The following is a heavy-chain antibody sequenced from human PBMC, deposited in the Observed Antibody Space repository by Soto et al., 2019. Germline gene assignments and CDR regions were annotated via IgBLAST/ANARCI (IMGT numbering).Heavy chain of an antibody. J-gene: IGHJ6*02. CDR1: GFTFSSYG. CDR3: AKGPYSSSTSGRYYYYYYGMDV. V-gene: IGHV3-30*18. Sequence: RRLSCAASGFTFSSYGMHWVRQAPGKGLEWVAVISYDGSNKYYADSVKGRFTISRDNSKNTLYLQMNSLRAEDTAVYYCAKGPYSSSTSGRYYYYYYGMDVWGQGTTVTVSS. CDR2: ISYDGSNK. D-gene: IGHD6-6*01.